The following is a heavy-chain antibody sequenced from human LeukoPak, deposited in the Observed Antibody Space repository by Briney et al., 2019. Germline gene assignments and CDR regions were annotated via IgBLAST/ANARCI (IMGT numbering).Heavy chain of an antibody. V-gene: IGHV1-8*03. CDR3: ASILTQTTTVTTGENY. J-gene: IGHJ4*02. D-gene: IGHD4-11*01. Sequence: ASVKVSCKASGYTFTSYDINWVRQATGQGLEWMGWMNPNSGNTGYAQKFQGRVTITRNTSISTAYMELSSLRSEDTAVYYCASILTQTTTVTTGENYWGQGTLVTVSS. CDR2: MNPNSGNT. CDR1: GYTFTSYD.